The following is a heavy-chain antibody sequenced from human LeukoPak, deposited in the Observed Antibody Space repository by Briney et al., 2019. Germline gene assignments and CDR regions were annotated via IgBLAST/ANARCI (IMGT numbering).Heavy chain of an antibody. CDR2: IYSTGTT. J-gene: IGHJ1*01. CDR1: GGPITSYY. D-gene: IGHD1-7*01. CDR3: AGPNLWGLQH. Sequence: PSETLSLTCTVSGGPITSYYWTWIRQPAGRGLEWIGRIYSTGTTNYSPSLKSRVTMSVDTSKNQFSLRLTSVTAADTAVYYCAGPNLWGLQHWGQGTLVTVSS. V-gene: IGHV4-4*07.